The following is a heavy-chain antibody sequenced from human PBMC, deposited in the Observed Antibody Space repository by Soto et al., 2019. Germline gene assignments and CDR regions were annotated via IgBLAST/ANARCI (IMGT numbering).Heavy chain of an antibody. CDR2: IYYTGST. J-gene: IGHJ6*02. CDR3: ARDLWGYCGTDCYPLDV. CDR1: LASISTSNYN. Sequence: PSETLSLTCTVSLASISTSNYNWGWIRQPPGEGLEWIGSIYYTGSTYYNPSLKNRVTISVDTSKNQFSLKLNSVTAADTAVYYCARDLWGYCGTDCYPLDVWGQGTTVTVSS. V-gene: IGHV4-39*07. D-gene: IGHD2-21*02.